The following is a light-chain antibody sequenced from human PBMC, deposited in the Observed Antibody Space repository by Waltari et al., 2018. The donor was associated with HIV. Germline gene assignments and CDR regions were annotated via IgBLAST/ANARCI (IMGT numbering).Light chain of an antibody. CDR3: TSYGGSNNFLV. CDR1: SSAVGGYNI. Sequence: QSALTQPPSASGSPGQSVTIACTGTSSAVGGYNIVSWSPQHPGKAPKLMIFEVTKRPSGFPARFSGSKAGNTASLAVSGLQAEDEADYYCTSYGGSNNFLVFGGGTKLSVL. V-gene: IGLV2-8*01. J-gene: IGLJ3*02. CDR2: EVT.